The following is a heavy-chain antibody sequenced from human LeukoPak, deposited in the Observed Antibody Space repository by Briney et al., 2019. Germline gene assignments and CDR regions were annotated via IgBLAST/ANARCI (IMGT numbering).Heavy chain of an antibody. Sequence: SETLSLTCTVSGGSISSYYWSWIRQPPGKGLEWIGYIYYSGSTNYNPSLKSRVTISVDTSKNQFSLKLSSVTAADTAVYYCASGIAVASNYYYGMDVWGQGTTVTVSS. D-gene: IGHD6-19*01. J-gene: IGHJ6*02. CDR3: ASGIAVASNYYYGMDV. CDR2: IYYSGST. V-gene: IGHV4-59*08. CDR1: GGSISSYY.